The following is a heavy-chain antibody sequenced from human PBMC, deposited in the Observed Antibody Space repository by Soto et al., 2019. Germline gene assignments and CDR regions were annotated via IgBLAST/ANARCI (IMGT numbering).Heavy chain of an antibody. CDR3: ARTNPHRYCSSTSCYTYYYYGMGV. V-gene: IGHV1-2*04. Sequence: GASVKVSCKASGYTFTGYYMHWVRQAPGQGLEWMGWINPNSGGTNYAQKFQGWVTMTRDTSISTAYMELSRLRSDDTAVYYCARTNPHRYCSSTSCYTYYYYGMGVWGQGTTVTVSS. CDR2: INPNSGGT. CDR1: GYTFTGYY. J-gene: IGHJ6*02. D-gene: IGHD2-2*02.